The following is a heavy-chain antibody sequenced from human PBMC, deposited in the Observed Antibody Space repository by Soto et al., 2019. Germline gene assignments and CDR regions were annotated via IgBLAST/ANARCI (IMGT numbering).Heavy chain of an antibody. CDR3: RVVAASPPLPRAFDV. Sequence: PSGTLALTCTVSGGSITSDAYYGGWIRQPPGKGLEWIGSTYYRGNTYYNPSLKSRVTISVDTSKVSLKLSSVTAADTAVYYCRVVAASPPLPRAFDVWSQGTMVTVSS. CDR2: TYYRGNT. CDR1: GGSITSDAYY. V-gene: IGHV4-39*01. J-gene: IGHJ3*01. D-gene: IGHD2-15*01.